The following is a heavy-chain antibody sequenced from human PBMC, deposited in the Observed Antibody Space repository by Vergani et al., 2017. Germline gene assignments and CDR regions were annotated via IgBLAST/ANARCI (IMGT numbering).Heavy chain of an antibody. CDR3: ARYCGCNSIYLDY. J-gene: IGHJ4*02. Sequence: QVQLVQSGAEVKKPGASVKFSCKASGYTFTSYYMHWVRQAPGQGLEWMGIINPSGGSTSYAQKFQGRVTMNRDTSTSIVYMERSSLRSEDTAVYYWARYCGCNSIYLDYWGQGTLVTVSA. D-gene: IGHD2-21*01. V-gene: IGHV1-46*01. CDR1: GYTFTSYY. CDR2: INPSGGST.